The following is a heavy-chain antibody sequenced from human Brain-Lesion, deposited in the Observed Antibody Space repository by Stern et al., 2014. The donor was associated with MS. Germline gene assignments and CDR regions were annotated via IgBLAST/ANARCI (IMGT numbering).Heavy chain of an antibody. CDR1: GYTLTDLS. V-gene: IGHV1-24*01. CDR2: FGPDDGET. J-gene: IGHJ6*02. D-gene: IGHD3-3*01. Sequence: QVQLVESGAEVKKPGASVKVSCKVSGYTLTDLSMHWVRQAPGKGLEWMGGFGPDDGETIYAQKFQGRVTMTDDTSTDTAYMELSSLRSEDTAVYYCATDRDDFRSGYSAPTKGYGLDVWGQGTTVTVTS. CDR3: ATDRDDFRSGYSAPTKGYGLDV.